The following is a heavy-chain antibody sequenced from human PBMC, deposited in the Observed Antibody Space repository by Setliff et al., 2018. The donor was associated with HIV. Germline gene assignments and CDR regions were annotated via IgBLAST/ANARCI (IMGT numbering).Heavy chain of an antibody. CDR2: INPNSGGT. D-gene: IGHD4-17*01. CDR3: ARGRATVSSPELDAFDI. V-gene: IGHV1-2*04. Sequence: ASVKVSCKASGYTFTGYYMHWVRQAPGQGLEWMGWINPNSGGTNYAQKFQGWVTMTRDTSISTAYMELSRLRSDDTAVYYCARGRATVSSPELDAFDIWGQGTMVTVSS. CDR1: GYTFTGYY. J-gene: IGHJ3*02.